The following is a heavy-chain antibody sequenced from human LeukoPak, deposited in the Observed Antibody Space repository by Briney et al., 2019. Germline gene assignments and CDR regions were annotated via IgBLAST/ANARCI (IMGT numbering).Heavy chain of an antibody. D-gene: IGHD3-22*01. CDR3: ARGSYYDSSGYYPDF. Sequence: ASVKVSCKASGYTFTSYGISWVRQAPGQGLEWMGWISAYNGNTNYAQKLQGRVTMTTDTSTSTAYIELRSLRSDDTAVYYCARGSYYDSSGYYPDFWGQGTLVTVSS. CDR1: GYTFTSYG. J-gene: IGHJ4*02. V-gene: IGHV1-18*01. CDR2: ISAYNGNT.